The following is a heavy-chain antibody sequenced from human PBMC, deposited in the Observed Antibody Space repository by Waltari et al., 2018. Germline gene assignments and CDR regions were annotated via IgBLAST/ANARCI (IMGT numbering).Heavy chain of an antibody. J-gene: IGHJ4*02. D-gene: IGHD3-3*01. CDR3: ARIRIFGVVDY. Sequence: QVQLQESGPGLVKPSETLSLTCTVSGGPISSYYWSWIRQPPGKGLEWIGYIYYSGSTNYNPSLKSRVTISVDTSKNQFSLKLSSVTAADTAVYYCARIRIFGVVDYWGQGTLVTVSS. CDR1: GGPISSYY. V-gene: IGHV4-59*01. CDR2: IYYSGST.